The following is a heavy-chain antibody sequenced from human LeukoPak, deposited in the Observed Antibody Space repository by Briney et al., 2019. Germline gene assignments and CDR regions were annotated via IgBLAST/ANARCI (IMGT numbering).Heavy chain of an antibody. CDR3: ARGPRITIFGVVSHRYYFDY. CDR1: GGSFSGYY. CDR2: INHSGST. V-gene: IGHV4-34*01. D-gene: IGHD3-3*01. Sequence: SETLSLTCAVYGGSFSGYYWSWIRQPPGKGLEWIGEINHSGSTNYNPSLKSRVTISVDTSKNQFSLKLSSVTAADTAVYYCARGPRITIFGVVSHRYYFDYWGQGTLVTVSS. J-gene: IGHJ4*02.